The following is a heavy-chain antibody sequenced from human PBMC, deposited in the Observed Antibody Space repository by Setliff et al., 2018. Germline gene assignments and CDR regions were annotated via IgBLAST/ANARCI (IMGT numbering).Heavy chain of an antibody. CDR1: GYPISRGFY. Sequence: PSETLSLTCTVSGYPISRGFYWGWIRQSPGKGLEWIGSVYHSGSSYQNPSLRSRVTMSVDTSKNHVSLKLSSVTAADTAVYYCARAHTWSLPNDNSGYPGWFDPWGQGTLVTVSS. J-gene: IGHJ5*02. V-gene: IGHV4-38-2*02. CDR3: ARAHTWSLPNDNSGYPGWFDP. CDR2: VYHSGSS. D-gene: IGHD3-22*01.